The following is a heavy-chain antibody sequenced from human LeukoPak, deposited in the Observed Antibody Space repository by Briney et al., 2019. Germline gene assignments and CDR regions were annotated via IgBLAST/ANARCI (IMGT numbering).Heavy chain of an antibody. Sequence: SVKVSCKASGGTFSSYAISWVRQAPGQGLEWMGGIIPIFGTANYAQKFQGRVTITADKSTSTAYMELSSLRSDDTAVYYCARASVDSSGYYYYFDYWGQGTLVTVSS. V-gene: IGHV1-69*06. D-gene: IGHD3-22*01. CDR1: GGTFSSYA. J-gene: IGHJ4*02. CDR3: ARASVDSSGYYYYFDY. CDR2: IIPIFGTA.